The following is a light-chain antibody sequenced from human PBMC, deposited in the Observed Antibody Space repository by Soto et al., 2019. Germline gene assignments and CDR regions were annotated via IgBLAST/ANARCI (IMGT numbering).Light chain of an antibody. J-gene: IGKJ5*01. Sequence: DIQLTQSPSFLSASVGDSVTITCRASQGITNNLAWYQQKPGKAPKLLIYGAITLQSGVPSRFSGSGSGTQFTLTITSLQPEDFAPYYCQHLYSYPITFGQGTRLEIK. CDR3: QHLYSYPIT. CDR2: GAI. CDR1: QGITNN. V-gene: IGKV1-9*01.